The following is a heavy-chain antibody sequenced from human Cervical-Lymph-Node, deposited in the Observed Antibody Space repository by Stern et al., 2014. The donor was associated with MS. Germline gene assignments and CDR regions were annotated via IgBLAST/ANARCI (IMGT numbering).Heavy chain of an antibody. CDR2: ISGSGGST. V-gene: IGHV3-23*04. CDR3: AKDLDRYGDYAYFDY. J-gene: IGHJ4*02. CDR1: GFTFSSYA. D-gene: IGHD4-17*01. Sequence: EMQLVESGGGLVQPGGSLRLSCAASGFTFSSYAMSWVHQAPGKGLEWVSAISGSGGSTYYADSVKGRFTISRDNSKNTLYLQMNSLRAEDTAVYYCAKDLDRYGDYAYFDYWGQGTLVTVSS.